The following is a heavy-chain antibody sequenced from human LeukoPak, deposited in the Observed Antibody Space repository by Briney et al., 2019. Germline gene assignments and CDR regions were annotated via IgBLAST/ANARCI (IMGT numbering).Heavy chain of an antibody. CDR2: IWYDGTNK. V-gene: IGHV3-33*01. D-gene: IGHD6-19*01. J-gene: IGHJ4*02. CDR3: VREKSGYTNGWYLFDY. Sequence: QPGRSLRLSCAASGFTFSSYGMHWVRQAPGKGLEWVAVIWYDGTNKYYADSVKGRFTISRDNSKNTLYLQMSSLRAEDTAVYYCVREKSGYTNGWYLFDYWGQGTLVTVSS. CDR1: GFTFSSYG.